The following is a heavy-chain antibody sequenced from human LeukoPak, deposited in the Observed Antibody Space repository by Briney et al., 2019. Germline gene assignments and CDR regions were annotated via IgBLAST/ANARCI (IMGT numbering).Heavy chain of an antibody. CDR1: GFTVITND. J-gene: IGHJ4*02. Sequence: GGSLRLSCAASGFTVITNDMNWVRQAPGKGLEWVGRIRSKTAGGTTEYSSPVKGRFTISRDDSINTLFLQMNSLETEDTAVYYCTRGSHSYDSSDFDYWGQGTLVTVSS. CDR2: IRSKTAGGTT. V-gene: IGHV3-15*01. D-gene: IGHD3-22*01. CDR3: TRGSHSYDSSDFDY.